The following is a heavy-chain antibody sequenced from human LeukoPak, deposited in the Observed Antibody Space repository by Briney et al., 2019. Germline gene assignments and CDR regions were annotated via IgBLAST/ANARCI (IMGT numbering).Heavy chain of an antibody. D-gene: IGHD3-22*01. CDR2: IYSGGTT. Sequence: GGSLRLSCAVSGFTVSGNYMSWVRQAPGKGLEWVSLIYSGGTTYYADSVKGRFTISRDNSKNTLSLQMNSLRADDTAIYYCTRSGYRHPYHFESWGQGTLVIVSS. CDR3: TRSGYRHPYHFES. V-gene: IGHV3-53*01. CDR1: GFTVSGNY. J-gene: IGHJ4*02.